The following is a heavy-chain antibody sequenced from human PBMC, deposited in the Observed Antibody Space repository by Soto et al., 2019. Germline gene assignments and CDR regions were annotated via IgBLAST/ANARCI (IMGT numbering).Heavy chain of an antibody. CDR3: ASFQVPGKFDY. Sequence: PSETLSLTCSVSGGSISNRNYYWAWVRQPPGKGLEWIGNIYYDGSTYYHPSFRGRLTISVDTSKNHFSLKLGSLTAADTAIYYCASFQVPGKFDYWGQGTLVTVSS. J-gene: IGHJ4*02. V-gene: IGHV4-39*02. CDR1: GGSISNRNYY. CDR2: IYYDGST.